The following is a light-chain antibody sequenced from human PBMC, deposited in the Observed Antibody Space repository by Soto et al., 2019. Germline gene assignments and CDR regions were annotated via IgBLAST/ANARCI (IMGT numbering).Light chain of an antibody. CDR2: GVS. Sequence: EILVTQSPATLSLSPGERATLSCRASQSLSGDLAWYQQRPGQAPRLLIYGVSTRATGIPPRFSGSGSGTEFTLTISSLQSEDFAFYYCQQYNNWPRRTFGQGTKVDIK. CDR1: QSLSGD. V-gene: IGKV3-15*01. CDR3: QQYNNWPRRT. J-gene: IGKJ1*01.